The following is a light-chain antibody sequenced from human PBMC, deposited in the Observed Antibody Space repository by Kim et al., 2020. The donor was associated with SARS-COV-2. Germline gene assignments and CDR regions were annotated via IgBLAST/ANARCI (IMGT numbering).Light chain of an antibody. V-gene: IGKV3-15*01. J-gene: IGKJ2*01. CDR1: QTVSSN. Sequence: VSPGESATLSCRASQTVSSNLAWYQQKTGQAPRLLIYGAFTRATGIPVRFTGSGSGTEFTLTISSLQSEDSAIYYCQQYANWHPYTFGQGTKLEIK. CDR2: GAF. CDR3: QQYANWHPYT.